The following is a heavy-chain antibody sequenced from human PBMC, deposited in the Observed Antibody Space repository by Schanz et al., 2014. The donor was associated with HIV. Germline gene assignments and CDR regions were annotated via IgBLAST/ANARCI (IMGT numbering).Heavy chain of an antibody. CDR2: ISWNSVSI. D-gene: IGHD6-6*01. CDR3: AKAYSTSRPYSMDI. Sequence: VQLVESGGGLVQPGGSLRLSCAASGFTFSSYAMSWVRQAPGKGLEWVSGISWNSVSIGYADSVKGRFTISRDNAKNSLYMQMNSLRGDDTALYYCAKAYSTSRPYSMDIWGQGTTVTVSS. J-gene: IGHJ6*02. CDR1: GFTFSSYA. V-gene: IGHV3-9*01.